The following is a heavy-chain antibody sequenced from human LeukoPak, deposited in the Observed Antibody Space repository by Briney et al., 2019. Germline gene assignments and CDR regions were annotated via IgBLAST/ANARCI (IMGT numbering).Heavy chain of an antibody. CDR2: ISGYNGNT. CDR3: ARDEARYSSGYYPNWFDP. D-gene: IGHD3-22*01. CDR1: GYTFTSYG. J-gene: IGHJ5*02. Sequence: GASVKVSCKASGYTFTSYGISWVRQAPGQGLEWMGWISGYNGNTHYAHNLQGRVTMTTDTSTSTAYMELRSLRSDDTAAYYCARDEARYSSGYYPNWFDPWGQGTLVTVSS. V-gene: IGHV1-18*01.